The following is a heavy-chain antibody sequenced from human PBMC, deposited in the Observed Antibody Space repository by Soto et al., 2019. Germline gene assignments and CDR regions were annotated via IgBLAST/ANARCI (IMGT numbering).Heavy chain of an antibody. CDR3: ARDGGAGDSSSWYPSGIDYYYGMDV. Sequence: GGSLRLSCAASGFTFSSYAMHWVRQAPGKGLEWVAVISYDGSNKYYADSVKGRFTISRDHSKNTLYLQMNSLRAEDTAVNYCARDGGAGDSSSWYPSGIDYYYGMDVWGQGTTVTVSS. CDR1: GFTFSSYA. CDR2: ISYDGSNK. D-gene: IGHD6-13*01. J-gene: IGHJ6*02. V-gene: IGHV3-30-3*01.